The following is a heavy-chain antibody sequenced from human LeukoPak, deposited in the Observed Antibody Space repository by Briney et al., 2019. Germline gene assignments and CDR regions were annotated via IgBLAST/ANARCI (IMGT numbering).Heavy chain of an antibody. J-gene: IGHJ1*01. CDR2: IRSKAYGGTT. V-gene: IGHV3-49*04. D-gene: IGHD6-19*01. Sequence: GRSLRLSCTASGFTFGDYAMSWVRQAPGKGLEWVGFIRSKAYGGTTEYAASVKGRFTISRDDSKSIAYLQMNSLKTEDTAVYYCTRGSSGWYVSQHWGLGTLVTVSS. CDR1: GFTFGDYA. CDR3: TRGSSGWYVSQH.